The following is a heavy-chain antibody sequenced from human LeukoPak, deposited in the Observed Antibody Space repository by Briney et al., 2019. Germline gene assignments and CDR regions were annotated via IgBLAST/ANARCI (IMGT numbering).Heavy chain of an antibody. J-gene: IGHJ4*02. CDR2: SSYTADS. D-gene: IGHD3-10*01. CDR1: GGSISSFY. Sequence: PSETLSLTCSLSGGSISSFYLSWIRQPPGKGLELIGYSSYTADSNYNPSHKSRVTISIDTSKNQFSLRSTSVTAADTAVYYCAASSHSGSYRAHWGQGTLVTVSS. CDR3: AASSHSGSYRAH. V-gene: IGHV4-59*12.